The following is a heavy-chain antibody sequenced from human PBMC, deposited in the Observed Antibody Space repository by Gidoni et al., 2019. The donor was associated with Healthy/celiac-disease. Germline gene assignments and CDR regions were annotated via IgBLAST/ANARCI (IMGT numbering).Heavy chain of an antibody. V-gene: IGHV3-23*01. CDR3: AKGAPRLDYALDV. Sequence: EVQLLESGGGLVQPGVALRLSCAAYGFTFSSYAMSWVRQAPGKGLVLFSAISVSGVSTYYSDSVKGLYTSSRDNSKNTLYLQMNSLRAEDTAVYYCAKGAPRLDYALDVWGQGTTVTVSS. J-gene: IGHJ6*02. CDR2: ISVSGVST. CDR1: GFTFSSYA. D-gene: IGHD6-25*01.